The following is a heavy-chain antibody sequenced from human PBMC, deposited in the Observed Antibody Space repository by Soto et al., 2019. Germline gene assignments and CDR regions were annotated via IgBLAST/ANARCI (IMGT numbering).Heavy chain of an antibody. CDR2: ISYDGSNK. CDR1: GFTFSSYG. V-gene: IGHV3-30*18. CDR3: AKDRADYDFWSGAYYYYYYMDV. J-gene: IGHJ6*03. D-gene: IGHD3-3*01. Sequence: GGSLRLSCAASGFTFSSYGMHWVRQAPGKGLEWGAVISYDGSNKYYADSVKGRFTISRDKSKKTLYLQMNSLRAEDTAVYYCAKDRADYDFWSGAYYYYYYMDVWGKGTTVTVSS.